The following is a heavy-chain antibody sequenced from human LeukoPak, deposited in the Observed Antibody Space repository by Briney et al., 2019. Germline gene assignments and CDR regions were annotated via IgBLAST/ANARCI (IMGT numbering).Heavy chain of an antibody. CDR2: IYPGDSDT. J-gene: IGHJ6*02. CDR1: GYSFTSYW. CDR3: ARLPSYYYYGMDV. V-gene: IGHV5-51*01. Sequence: GESLKISCKGSGYSFTSYWIGWVRQMPGKGLEWKGIIYPGDSDTRYSPSFQGQVTISADKSISTAYLQWSSLKASDTAMYYCARLPSYYYYGMDVWGQGTTVTVSS.